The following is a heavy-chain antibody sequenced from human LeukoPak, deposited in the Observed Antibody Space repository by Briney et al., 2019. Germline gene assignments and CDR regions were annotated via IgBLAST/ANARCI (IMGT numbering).Heavy chain of an antibody. J-gene: IGHJ3*02. D-gene: IGHD3-9*01. CDR2: IYSGGST. V-gene: IGHV3-53*01. CDR3: ARVGDILTGFRDAFDI. Sequence: GGSLRLSCAASGFTVSSNYMSWVRQAPGKGLEWVSVIYSGGSTYYADSVKGRFTISRDNSKNTLYLQMNSLRAEDTAVYYCARVGDILTGFRDAFDIWGQGTMVTVSS. CDR1: GFTVSSNY.